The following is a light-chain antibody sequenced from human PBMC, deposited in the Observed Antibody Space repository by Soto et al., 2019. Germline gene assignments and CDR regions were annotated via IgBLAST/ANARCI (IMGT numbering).Light chain of an antibody. CDR3: ASWDDSLSGPV. V-gene: IGLV1-47*01. Sequence: QSVLTQPPSASGTPGQRVTISCSGSISNIGTNYVYWYQQLPGTAPKLLIFRHDQRPSGVPDRFSGSKSGTSASLGISGLRSEDEAEYSCASWDDSLSGPVFGGGTKLTVL. CDR1: ISNIGTNY. J-gene: IGLJ2*01. CDR2: RHD.